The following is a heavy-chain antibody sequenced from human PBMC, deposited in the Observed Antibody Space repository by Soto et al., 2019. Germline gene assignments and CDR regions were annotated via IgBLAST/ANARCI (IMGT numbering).Heavy chain of an antibody. CDR1: GGSVSRSSFY. CDR2: VDYGGTT. V-gene: IGHV4-39*01. J-gene: IGHJ2*01. Sequence: QLQLQESGPGLVKPSETLSLTCTVSGGSVSRSSFYWGWVRQPPGKGLEWIGGVDYGGTTYYNPSLWDRVIISVDTSKTQCSLELRSVTAADTAVYFCGMRAAARPPTWYFDVWGRGTLVTVSS. D-gene: IGHD6-6*01. CDR3: GMRAAARPPTWYFDV.